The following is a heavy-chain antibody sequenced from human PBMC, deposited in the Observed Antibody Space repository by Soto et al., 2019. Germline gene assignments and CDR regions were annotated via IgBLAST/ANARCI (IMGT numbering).Heavy chain of an antibody. CDR3: ARGGCSGGSCYGWFDP. CDR1: GGSISSYY. Sequence: QVQLQESGPGLVKPSETLSLTCTVSGGSISSYYWSWIRQPPGKGLEWIGYIYYSGSTNYNPSLKSRVTISVDTSKNQFSLKLSSVTAADTAVYYCARGGCSGGSCYGWFDPWGQGTLVTVSS. J-gene: IGHJ5*02. CDR2: IYYSGST. D-gene: IGHD2-15*01. V-gene: IGHV4-59*01.